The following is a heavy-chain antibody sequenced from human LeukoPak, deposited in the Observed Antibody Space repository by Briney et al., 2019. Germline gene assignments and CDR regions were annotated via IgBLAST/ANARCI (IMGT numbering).Heavy chain of an antibody. CDR2: INPNSGGT. Sequence: ASVKVSCKASGYTFTGYYMHWVRQAPGQGLEWMGWINPNSGGTNYAQKFQGRVTMTRDTSISTAYMELSRLRSDDTAVYYCARDRGYCSSTSCFMWYFDYWGQGTLVTVSS. V-gene: IGHV1-2*02. CDR1: GYTFTGYY. D-gene: IGHD2-2*01. J-gene: IGHJ4*02. CDR3: ARDRGYCSSTSCFMWYFDY.